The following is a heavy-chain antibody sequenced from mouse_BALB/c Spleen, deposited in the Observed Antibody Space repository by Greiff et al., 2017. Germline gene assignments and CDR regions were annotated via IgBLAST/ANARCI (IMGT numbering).Heavy chain of an antibody. J-gene: IGHJ4*01. CDR1: GYTFSSYW. CDR3: ASGTTAEDYAMDY. V-gene: IGHV1-9*01. Sequence: QVQLKQSGAELMKPGASVKISCKATGYTFSSYWIEWVKQRPGHGLEWIGEILPGSGSTNYNEKFKGKATFTADTSSNTAYMQLSSLTSEDSAVYYCASGTTAEDYAMDYWGQGTSVTVSS. D-gene: IGHD1-2*01. CDR2: ILPGSGST.